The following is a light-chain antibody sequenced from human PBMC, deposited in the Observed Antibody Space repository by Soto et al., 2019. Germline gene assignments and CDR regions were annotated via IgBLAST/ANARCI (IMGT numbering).Light chain of an antibody. Sequence: ETVMTQSPATLSVSPGLGAALYCRASQSISSNLAWYQQKPGQTPRLLIYDASTRAKGIPARFSGSGSGTEFTLTISSLQSEDFAVYYCQQYDNWPRTFGLGTKVEIK. CDR2: DAS. V-gene: IGKV3-15*01. CDR1: QSISSN. CDR3: QQYDNWPRT. J-gene: IGKJ1*01.